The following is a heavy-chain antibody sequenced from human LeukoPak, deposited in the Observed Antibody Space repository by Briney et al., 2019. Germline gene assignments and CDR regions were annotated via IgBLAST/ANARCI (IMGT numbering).Heavy chain of an antibody. D-gene: IGHD3-22*01. Sequence: LSETLSLTCTVSGGSINDQYLSWIRQPSGKGLEWIGRMYVSGTTNYNPSLRSRVTMSTDTSKNQFSLRLRSLTAADTAVYYCARENYYDSSGYSEGMDVWGQGTTVTVS. J-gene: IGHJ6*02. CDR1: GGSINDQY. V-gene: IGHV4-4*07. CDR2: MYVSGTT. CDR3: ARENYYDSSGYSEGMDV.